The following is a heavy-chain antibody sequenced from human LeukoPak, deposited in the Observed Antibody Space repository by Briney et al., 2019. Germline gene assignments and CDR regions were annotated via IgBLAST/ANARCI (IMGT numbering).Heavy chain of an antibody. CDR2: ISSSGSTI. CDR3: ARDLGVAANLYYYYYMDV. Sequence: GGSLRLSCAASGFTFSDYYMSWIRQAPGKGLEWVSYISSSGSTIYYADSVKGRFTISRDNAKNSLYLQMNSLRAEDTAVYYCARDLGVAANLYYYYYMDVWGKGTTVTVSS. CDR1: GFTFSDYY. J-gene: IGHJ6*03. D-gene: IGHD2-15*01. V-gene: IGHV3-11*01.